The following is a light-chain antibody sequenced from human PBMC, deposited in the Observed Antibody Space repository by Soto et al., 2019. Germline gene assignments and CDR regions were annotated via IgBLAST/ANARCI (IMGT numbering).Light chain of an antibody. Sequence: EIVLTQSPGTLSLSPGERATLSCRASQSVSSSYLAWYQQKPGQAPRLLIYGASSRATGIPDRFSGSGSGTEFILTISSLQSEDFAVYYCQQYSNWPRTFGQGTRWIS. CDR3: QQYSNWPRT. CDR2: GAS. J-gene: IGKJ1*01. V-gene: IGKV3-20*01. CDR1: QSVSSSY.